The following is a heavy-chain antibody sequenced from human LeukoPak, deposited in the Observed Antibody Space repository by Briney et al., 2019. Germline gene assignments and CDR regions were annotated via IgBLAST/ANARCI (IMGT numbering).Heavy chain of an antibody. CDR2: ISFDGRNK. D-gene: IGHD4/OR15-4a*01. J-gene: IGHJ4*02. CDR3: APGAYRDYGGYFDY. V-gene: IGHV3-30*03. CDR1: GFIFSNYG. Sequence: GGSLRLSCAASGFIFSNYGMHWVRQAPGKGLEWLAVISFDGRNKDYADSVKDRFAISRDNSKNTLYLQMNSLRAEDTAVYYCAPGAYRDYGGYFDYWGQGTLVTVSS.